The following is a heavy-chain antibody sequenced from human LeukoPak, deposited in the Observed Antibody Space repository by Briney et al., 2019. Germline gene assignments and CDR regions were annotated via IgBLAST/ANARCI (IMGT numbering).Heavy chain of an antibody. V-gene: IGHV3-21*01. CDR1: GFTSSIYS. Sequence: GGSLRLSCAASGFTSSIYSMNWVRQAPGKGLEWVSSISGTSSYIYYTDSVKGRFTISRDNAKNSLYLQMNSLRAEDTAVYYCARVLIGSSSSWYSLYWGQGTLVTVSS. J-gene: IGHJ4*02. D-gene: IGHD6-13*01. CDR2: ISGTSSYI. CDR3: ARVLIGSSSSWYSLY.